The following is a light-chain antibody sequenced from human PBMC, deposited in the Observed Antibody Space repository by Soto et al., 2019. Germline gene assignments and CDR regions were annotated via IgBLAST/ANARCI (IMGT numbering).Light chain of an antibody. J-gene: IGLJ3*02. CDR2: GNT. V-gene: IGLV1-40*01. Sequence: QSVLTQPPSVSGAPGQTVTISCTGSSSNIGSPYDVHWYQQLPGTAPKLLIYGNTNRPSGVPDRFSGSKSGTSASLAITGLQAEDEADYYCQSYDSSLQWVFGGGTKLTDL. CDR3: QSYDSSLQWV. CDR1: SSNIGSPYD.